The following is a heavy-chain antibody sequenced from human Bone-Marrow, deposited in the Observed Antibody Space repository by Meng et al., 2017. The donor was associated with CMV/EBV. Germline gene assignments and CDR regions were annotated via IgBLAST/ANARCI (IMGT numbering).Heavy chain of an antibody. Sequence: SEPLSLTCTVSGGSISSYYWSWIRQPPGKGLEWIGYIYYSGSTNYNPSLKSRVTISVDTSKNQFSLKLSSVTAADTAVYYCSTGDYYGMDVWGQGTTVTVSS. CDR3: STGDYYGMDV. CDR1: GGSISSYY. D-gene: IGHD4-17*01. V-gene: IGHV4-59*01. J-gene: IGHJ6*02. CDR2: IYYSGST.